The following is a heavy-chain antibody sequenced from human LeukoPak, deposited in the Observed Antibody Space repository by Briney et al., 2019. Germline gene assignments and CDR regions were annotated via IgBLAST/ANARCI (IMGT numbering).Heavy chain of an antibody. V-gene: IGHV3-53*01. Sequence: GGSLRLSCAASGFTVSSNYMSWVRQAPGKGLEWVSVIYSGGSTYYADSVEGRFTISRDNSKNTLYLQMNSLRAEDTAVYYCARDPIVGATEGRDYWGQGTLVTVSS. CDR1: GFTVSSNY. D-gene: IGHD1-26*01. CDR3: ARDPIVGATEGRDY. J-gene: IGHJ4*02. CDR2: IYSGGST.